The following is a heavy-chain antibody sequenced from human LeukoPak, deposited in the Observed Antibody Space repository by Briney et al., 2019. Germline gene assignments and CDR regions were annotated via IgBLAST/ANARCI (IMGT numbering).Heavy chain of an antibody. CDR1: GFTFTSYA. D-gene: IGHD6-6*01. CDR3: AKGGSSSSSSVWHFDY. Sequence: AGGSLRLSCAASGFTFTSYAMTWVRQAPGKGLEWVSVISGSGDRTYYADSVKGRFTISRDNFKNTLSLQINSLRAEDTAVYYCAKGGSSSSSSVWHFDYWGQGTLVTVSS. V-gene: IGHV3-23*01. J-gene: IGHJ4*02. CDR2: ISGSGDRT.